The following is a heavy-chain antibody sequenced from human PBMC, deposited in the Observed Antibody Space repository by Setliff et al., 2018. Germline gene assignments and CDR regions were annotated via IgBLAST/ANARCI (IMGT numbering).Heavy chain of an antibody. V-gene: IGHV4-28*03. CDR3: ARVSPYYDFWSGYYTNSWFDP. D-gene: IGHD3-3*01. J-gene: IGHJ5*02. CDR2: IYYSGST. CDR1: GYSISSSNW. Sequence: PSETLSLTCAVSGYSISSSNWWNWVRQPPGKGLEWIGYIYYSGSTYYNPSLKSRVTISVDTSKNQFSLKLSSVTAADTAVYYCARVSPYYDFWSGYYTNSWFDPWGQGTLVTVSS.